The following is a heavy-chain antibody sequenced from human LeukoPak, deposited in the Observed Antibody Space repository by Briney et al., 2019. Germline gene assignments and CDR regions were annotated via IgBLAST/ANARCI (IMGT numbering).Heavy chain of an antibody. CDR3: ARDPGCYCSGGSCCHVFDP. CDR2: ISAYNGNT. Sequence: AASVKVSCKASGYTFTSYGISWVRQAPGQGLEWMGWISAYNGNTNYAQKLQGRVTMTTDTSTSTAYMELRSLRSDDTAVYYCARDPGCYCSGGSCCHVFDPWGQGTLVTVSS. V-gene: IGHV1-18*01. J-gene: IGHJ5*02. D-gene: IGHD2-15*01. CDR1: GYTFTSYG.